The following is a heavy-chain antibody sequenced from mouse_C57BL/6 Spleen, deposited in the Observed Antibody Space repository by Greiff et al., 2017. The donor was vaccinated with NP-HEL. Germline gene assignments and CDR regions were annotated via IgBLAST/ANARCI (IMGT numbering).Heavy chain of an antibody. Sequence: EVQLVESGGGLVKPGGSLKLSCAASGFTFSDYGMHWVRQAPEKGLEWVAYISSGSSTIYYADTVKGRFTISRDNAKKTLFLQMTSLRSEDTAMYYCARHGYYAMDYWGQGTSVTVSS. J-gene: IGHJ4*01. V-gene: IGHV5-17*01. CDR3: ARHGYYAMDY. CDR1: GFTFSDYG. CDR2: ISSGSSTI.